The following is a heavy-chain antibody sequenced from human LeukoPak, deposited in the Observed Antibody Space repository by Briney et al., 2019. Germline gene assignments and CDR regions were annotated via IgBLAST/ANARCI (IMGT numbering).Heavy chain of an antibody. CDR1: GYSFTSNY. V-gene: IGHV1-46*01. Sequence: ASVKVSCKASGYSFTSNYIHWVRQAPGQGLEWMGMIYPRDGSTSYAQKFQGRVTVTRDTSTSTVHMELSGLRSEDTAVYYCARAQEAFDYWGQGTLVIVSS. CDR2: IYPRDGST. CDR3: ARAQEAFDY. J-gene: IGHJ4*02.